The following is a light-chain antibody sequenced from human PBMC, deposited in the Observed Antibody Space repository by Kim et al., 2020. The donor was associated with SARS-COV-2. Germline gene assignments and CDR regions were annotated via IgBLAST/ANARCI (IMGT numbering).Light chain of an antibody. V-gene: IGKV2-30*01. Sequence: QPASLSCRSRQSLVNRDGNTYLNWLQQRPGQSPRRLIYQVSKRDSGVPDRFSGSGSGTDFTLKISGVEAEDVGVYYCLQGTHWPKTFGQGTKLEI. J-gene: IGKJ2*01. CDR1: QSLVNRDGNTY. CDR2: QVS. CDR3: LQGTHWPKT.